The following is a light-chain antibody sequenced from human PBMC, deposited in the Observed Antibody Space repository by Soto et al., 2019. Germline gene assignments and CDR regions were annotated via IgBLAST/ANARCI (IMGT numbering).Light chain of an antibody. CDR2: KAS. Sequence: IHMHPSPFTLSASVGDSVPITCRASQTISSWLAWYQQKPGKAPKLLIYKASTLKSGVPSRFSGSGSGTEFTLTISSLQPDDFATYYCQHYNSYSEAFGQGTKVDI. V-gene: IGKV1-5*03. CDR3: QHYNSYSEA. J-gene: IGKJ1*01. CDR1: QTISSW.